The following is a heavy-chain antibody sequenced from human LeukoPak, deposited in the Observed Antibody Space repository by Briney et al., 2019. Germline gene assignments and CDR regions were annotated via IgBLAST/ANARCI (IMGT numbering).Heavy chain of an antibody. CDR1: GGSISNYY. CDR3: AGVYSYGYHPHY. Sequence: SETLSLTCTVSGGSISNYYWSRIRQPPGKGLEWIGHTHYSGSTDCNPSLKSRVTISLDTSKNQFSLRLSPVTAADTAVYYCAGVYSYGYHPHYWGQGTLVTVSS. D-gene: IGHD5-18*01. J-gene: IGHJ4*02. V-gene: IGHV4-59*08. CDR2: THYSGST.